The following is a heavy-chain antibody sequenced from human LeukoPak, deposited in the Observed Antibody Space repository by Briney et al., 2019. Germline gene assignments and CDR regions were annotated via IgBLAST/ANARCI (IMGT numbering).Heavy chain of an antibody. Sequence: GGSLRLSCAASGFTFSSYAMSWVRQASGKGLEWVSAISGSGGSTYYADSVKGRFTISRDNSKNTLYLQMNSLRAEDTAVYYCAKARITMVRGVSDFDYWGQGTLVTVSS. CDR1: GFTFSSYA. V-gene: IGHV3-23*01. CDR2: ISGSGGST. D-gene: IGHD3-10*01. J-gene: IGHJ4*02. CDR3: AKARITMVRGVSDFDY.